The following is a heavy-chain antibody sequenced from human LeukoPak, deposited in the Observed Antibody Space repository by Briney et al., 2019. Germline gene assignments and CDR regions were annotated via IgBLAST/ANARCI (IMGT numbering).Heavy chain of an antibody. D-gene: IGHD2-2*01. J-gene: IGHJ4*02. Sequence: GRSLRLSCAASGFTFSSYAMHWVRQAPGKGLEWVAVISYDGSNKYYADSVKGRFTISRDNSKNTLYLQMNSLRAEDTAVYYRAKDGFDIVVVPAAMGLWYFDYWGQGTLVTVSS. CDR3: AKDGFDIVVVPAAMGLWYFDY. CDR2: ISYDGSNK. V-gene: IGHV3-30*04. CDR1: GFTFSSYA.